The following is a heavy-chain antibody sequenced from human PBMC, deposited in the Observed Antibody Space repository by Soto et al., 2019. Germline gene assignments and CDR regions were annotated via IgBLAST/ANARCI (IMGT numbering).Heavy chain of an antibody. CDR1: GFTFRSYA. J-gene: IGHJ6*02. CDR3: AKTRDIYYGMDV. Sequence: PGGSLRLSCAASGFTFRSYAMTWVRQAPGKGLEWISTIGGRGGNTYYADSVKGRFTISRDNSKNTLFLQMDSLRAEDTALYYWAKTRDIYYGMDVWGQGTTVTVSS. D-gene: IGHD2-21*02. V-gene: IGHV3-23*01. CDR2: IGGRGGNT.